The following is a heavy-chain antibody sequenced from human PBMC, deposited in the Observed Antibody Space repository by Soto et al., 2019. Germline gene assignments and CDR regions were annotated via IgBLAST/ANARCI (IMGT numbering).Heavy chain of an antibody. D-gene: IGHD2-21*02. J-gene: IGHJ4*02. CDR1: GGTFSSYA. CDR2: IIPIFGTA. V-gene: IGHV1-69*13. Sequence: SVKVSCKASGGTFSSYAISWVRQAPGQGLEWMGGIIPIFGTANYAQKFQGRVTITADESTSTAYMELSSLRSEDTAVYYCARVNCGGDCYSIYVYWAQGTLVTVSS. CDR3: ARVNCGGDCYSIYVY.